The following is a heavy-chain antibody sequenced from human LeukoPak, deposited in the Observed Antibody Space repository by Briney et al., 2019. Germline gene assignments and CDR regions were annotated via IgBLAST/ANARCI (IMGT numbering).Heavy chain of an antibody. J-gene: IGHJ4*02. D-gene: IGHD5-18*01. V-gene: IGHV3-23*01. CDR2: ISGSGGST. CDR3: AKDAVSGYSYGYDY. Sequence: GSLRLSCAASGFTFSSYAMSWVRQAPGKGLGWVSAISGSGGSTYYADSVKGRFTISRDNSKNTLYLQMNSLRAEDTAVYYCAKDAVSGYSYGYDYWGQGTLVTVSS. CDR1: GFTFSSYA.